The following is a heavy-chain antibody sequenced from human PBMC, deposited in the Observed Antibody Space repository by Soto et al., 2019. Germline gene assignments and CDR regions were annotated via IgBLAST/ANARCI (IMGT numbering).Heavy chain of an antibody. V-gene: IGHV1-2*02. CDR1: GYTFSGYH. CDR2: VNVYNGET. CDR3: AREGATRRPSRPAIGWLES. J-gene: IGHJ5*01. Sequence: ASVKVSCKASGYTFSGYHMHWVRQAPGQGLEWMGWVNVYNGETNIAQKFQGRVAMTRDTSITTAYVELSRLRFDDTAVYFCAREGATRRPSRPAIGWLESWGQGILVTVSS. D-gene: IGHD2-2*02.